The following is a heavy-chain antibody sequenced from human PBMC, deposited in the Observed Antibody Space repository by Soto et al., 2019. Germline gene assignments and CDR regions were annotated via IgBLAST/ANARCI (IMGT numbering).Heavy chain of an antibody. CDR2: IYYSGST. CDR1: SGSVISYY. Sequence: XETMSLTRSVSSGSVISYYWSWIRQPPGKGLEWIGYIYYSGSTNYNPSLKSRVTISVDTSKNQFSLKLSSATAADTAVYYCARGLASSSWDPNWFDPWGQGTLVT. CDR3: ARGLASSSWDPNWFDP. V-gene: IGHV4-59*02. D-gene: IGHD6-13*01. J-gene: IGHJ5*02.